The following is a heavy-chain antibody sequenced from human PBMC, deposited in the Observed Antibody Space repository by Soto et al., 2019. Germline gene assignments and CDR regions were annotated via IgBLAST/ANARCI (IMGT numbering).Heavy chain of an antibody. CDR2: IYPSDSDT. V-gene: IGHV5-51*01. Sequence: PGESLKISCKGSGYSFTSYWIGWVRQMPGRGLEWMGIIYPSDSDTRYSPSFQGQVTISADKSISTTYLQWSSLKASDTAIYYCTRPGPDAFDIWGQGTMVNVS. CDR3: TRPGPDAFDI. J-gene: IGHJ3*02. CDR1: GYSFTSYW.